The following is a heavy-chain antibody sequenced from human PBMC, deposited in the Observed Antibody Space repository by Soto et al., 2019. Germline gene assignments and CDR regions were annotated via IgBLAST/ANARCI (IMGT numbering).Heavy chain of an antibody. V-gene: IGHV4-39*01. CDR3: ARQSSYDHYYYYYMDV. Sequence: SETLSLTCTVSGGSISSSSYYWGWIRQPPGKGLEWIGSIYYSGSTYYNPSLKSRVTISVDTSKNQFSLKLSSVTAADTAVYYCARQSSYDHYYYYYMDVWGKGTTVTVS. CDR1: GGSISSSSYY. CDR2: IYYSGST. J-gene: IGHJ6*03. D-gene: IGHD3-3*01.